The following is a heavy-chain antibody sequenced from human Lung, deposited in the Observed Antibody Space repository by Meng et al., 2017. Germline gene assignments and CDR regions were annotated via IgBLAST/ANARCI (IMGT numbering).Heavy chain of an antibody. D-gene: IGHD4-11*01. V-gene: IGHV4-34*01. CDR3: ARGPTTMAHDFDY. Sequence: QVQLQPGGAELLKASETLSLSCGVSGGSFNGYYWSWIRQPPGKGLEWIGEINHSGSTNYNPSLESRATISVDTSQNNLSLKLSSVTAADSAVYYCARGPTTMAHDFDYWGQGTLVTVFS. CDR1: GGSFNGYY. CDR2: INHSGST. J-gene: IGHJ4*02.